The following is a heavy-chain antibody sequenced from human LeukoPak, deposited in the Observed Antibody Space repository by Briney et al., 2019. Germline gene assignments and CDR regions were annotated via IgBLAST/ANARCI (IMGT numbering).Heavy chain of an antibody. V-gene: IGHV3-30*18. D-gene: IGHD6-13*01. CDR3: AKSRYSSSWYSR. Sequence: GGSLGLSCAASGFTFSSYGMHWVRQAPGKGLEWVAVISYDGSNKYYADSVKGRFTISRDNSKNTLYLQMNSLRAEDTAVYYCAKSRYSSSWYSRWGQGTLVTVSS. CDR2: ISYDGSNK. CDR1: GFTFSSYG. J-gene: IGHJ4*02.